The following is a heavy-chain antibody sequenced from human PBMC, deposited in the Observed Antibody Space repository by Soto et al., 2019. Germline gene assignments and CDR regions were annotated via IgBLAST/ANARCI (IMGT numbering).Heavy chain of an antibody. J-gene: IGHJ6*02. Sequence: PXETLSLTCTVAGCSVSSGSYYWSWIRQPPGKGLEWIGYIYYSGSTNYNPSLKSRVTISVDTSKNQFSLKLSSVTAADTAVYYCARGGYSYGLGESMNVWGQGTTVT. D-gene: IGHD5-18*01. CDR3: ARGGYSYGLGESMNV. CDR1: GCSVSSGSYY. CDR2: IYYSGST. V-gene: IGHV4-61*01.